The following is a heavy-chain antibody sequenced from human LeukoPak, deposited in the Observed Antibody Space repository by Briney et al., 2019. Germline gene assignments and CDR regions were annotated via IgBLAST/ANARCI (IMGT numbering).Heavy chain of an antibody. CDR2: IYYSGST. Sequence: SETLSLTCTVSGGSISSSSYYWGWIRQPPGKGLEWIGSIYYSGSTYYNPSLKSRVTISVDTSKNQFSLKLSSVTAADTAVCYCARHGVEMATINYYYYMDVWGKGTTVTISS. D-gene: IGHD5-24*01. CDR3: ARHGVEMATINYYYYMDV. CDR1: GGSISSSSYY. V-gene: IGHV4-39*01. J-gene: IGHJ6*03.